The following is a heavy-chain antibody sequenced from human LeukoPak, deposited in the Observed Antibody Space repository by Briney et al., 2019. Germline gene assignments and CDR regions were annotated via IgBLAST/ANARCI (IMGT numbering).Heavy chain of an antibody. CDR1: GFTFSDYW. V-gene: IGHV3-49*04. D-gene: IGHD3-10*02. CDR3: TFERVFPERRRVNWFDP. Sequence: GGSLRLSCAASGFTFSDYWMSWVRQAPGKGLEWVGFIRSKAYGGTTEYAASVKGRFTISRDDSKSIAYLQMNSLKTEDTAVYYCTFERVFPERRRVNWFDPWGQGTLVTVSS. CDR2: IRSKAYGGTT. J-gene: IGHJ5*02.